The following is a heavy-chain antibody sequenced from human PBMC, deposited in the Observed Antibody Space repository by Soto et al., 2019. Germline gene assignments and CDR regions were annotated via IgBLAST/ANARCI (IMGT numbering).Heavy chain of an antibody. CDR1: GFTFSSYG. V-gene: IGHV3-30*18. CDR3: AKVRTSSSWYWYLDL. J-gene: IGHJ2*01. CDR2: ISYAGSNK. Sequence: QVQLVESGGGVVQPGRSLRLSCAASGFTFSSYGMHWVRQAPGKGLEWVAVISYAGSNKYYADSVKGRFTISRDNSKNPLYLQISSLRAEDTAVYYCAKVRTSSSWYWYLDLGGRGTLVTVSS. D-gene: IGHD6-13*01.